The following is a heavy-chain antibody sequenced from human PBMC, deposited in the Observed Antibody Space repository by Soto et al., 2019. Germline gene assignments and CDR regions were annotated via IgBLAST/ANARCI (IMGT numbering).Heavy chain of an antibody. CDR1: GGSISSYY. Sequence: ETLSLTCTVSGGSISSYYWSWIRQPPGKGLEWIGYIYYSGSTNYNPSLKSRVTISVDTSKNQFSLKLSSVTAADTAVYYCARDRKTYYYYYGMDVWGQGTTVTVSS. CDR3: ARDRKTYYYYYGMDV. J-gene: IGHJ6*02. V-gene: IGHV4-59*01. CDR2: IYYSGST.